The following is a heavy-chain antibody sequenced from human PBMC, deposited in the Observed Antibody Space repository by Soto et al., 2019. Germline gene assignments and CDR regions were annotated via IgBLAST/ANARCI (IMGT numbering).Heavy chain of an antibody. CDR3: STGELDYGVPPPGLDF. V-gene: IGHV3-15*07. CDR1: GFTFSNAW. Sequence: EVQLVESGGGLVKPGGSLRLSCEGSGFTFSNAWMNWVRQAPGKGLEWVGRIKSKPDGETIVYAAPVKGRFTISRGDSKNTVSLQMNSLKTGNTAVYFCSTGELDYGVPPPGLDFWGQGTKVTVSS. CDR2: IKSKPDGETI. D-gene: IGHD4-17*01. J-gene: IGHJ3*01.